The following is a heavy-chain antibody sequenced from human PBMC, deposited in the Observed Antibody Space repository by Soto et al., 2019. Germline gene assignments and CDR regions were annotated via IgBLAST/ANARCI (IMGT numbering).Heavy chain of an antibody. CDR2: IIPIFGTA. CDR1: GGTFSSYA. D-gene: IGHD2-8*01. V-gene: IGHV1-69*13. Sequence: GASVKVSCKASGGTFSSYAISWVRQAPGQGLEWMGGIIPIFGTANYAQKFQGRVTITADESTSTAYMELSSLRSEDTAVYYCARSIVLMVYAIVAFDIWGQGTMVTVSS. J-gene: IGHJ3*02. CDR3: ARSIVLMVYAIVAFDI.